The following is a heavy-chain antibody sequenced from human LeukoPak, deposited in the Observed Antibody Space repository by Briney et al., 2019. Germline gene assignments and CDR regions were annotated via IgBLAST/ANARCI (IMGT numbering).Heavy chain of an antibody. CDR3: TKRVKYGGTWDHFAD. V-gene: IGHV3-23*01. CDR1: GFTFDNYR. CDR2: VNADGGNT. D-gene: IGHD1-26*01. Sequence: VPLGGSLRLSCAASGFTFDNYRMSWVRQAPGKGLEWVSAVNADGGNTYYADSVKGRFTISRDNSKSTLILQMNSLRVEDTALYYCTKRVKYGGTWDHFADWGQGTLVTVSS. J-gene: IGHJ4*02.